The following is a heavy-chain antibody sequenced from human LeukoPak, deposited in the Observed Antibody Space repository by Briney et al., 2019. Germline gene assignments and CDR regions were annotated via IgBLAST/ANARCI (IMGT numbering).Heavy chain of an antibody. J-gene: IGHJ4*02. Sequence: ASVKVSCKASGYTFTGYYMHWVRQAPGQGLEWMGRINPNSGGTNYAQKFQGRVTMTRDTSISTAYMELRSLRSDDTAVYYCARGRWWSAEDYWGQGTLVTVSS. CDR2: INPNSGGT. V-gene: IGHV1-2*06. D-gene: IGHD2-15*01. CDR3: ARGRWWSAEDY. CDR1: GYTFTGYY.